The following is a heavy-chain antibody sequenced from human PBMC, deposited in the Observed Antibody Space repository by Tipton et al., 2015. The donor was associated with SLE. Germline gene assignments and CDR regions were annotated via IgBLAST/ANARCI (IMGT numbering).Heavy chain of an antibody. J-gene: IGHJ4*02. Sequence: SLRLSCVASGLNFGAYWMHWVRQAPGKGLVWISRTNQDGAIRSYEDSVKGRFIISRDNSKSTLYLQMNNVRVEDTALYYCTRGIDPGSSRISDYWGQGTMVSVSS. CDR1: GLNFGAYW. CDR3: TRGIDPGSSRISDY. CDR2: TNQDGAIR. D-gene: IGHD2-15*01. V-gene: IGHV3-74*01.